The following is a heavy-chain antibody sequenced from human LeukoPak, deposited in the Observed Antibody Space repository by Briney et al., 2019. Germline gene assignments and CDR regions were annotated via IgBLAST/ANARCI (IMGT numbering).Heavy chain of an antibody. CDR1: GYNFPAYF. Sequence: ASVKVSRKAAGYNFPAYFMHWVRQAPGQGLEWMGRINPNGGDTNYAQKLQGRVTMASDTSISTAYMELNSLMSDDTAVYYCVRVGFTTSWSNFDYWGQGTLVTVSS. J-gene: IGHJ4*02. CDR3: VRVGFTTSWSNFDY. V-gene: IGHV1-2*06. D-gene: IGHD2-2*01. CDR2: INPNGGDT.